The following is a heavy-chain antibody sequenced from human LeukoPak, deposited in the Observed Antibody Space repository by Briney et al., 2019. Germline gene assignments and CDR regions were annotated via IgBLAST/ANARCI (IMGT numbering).Heavy chain of an antibody. D-gene: IGHD4-17*01. CDR3: AKDMLVTTLDY. Sequence: PGGTLRLSCAASGFTFSSYDIHWVRQAPGKGLEWVAFIRYDASNKYYADSVKGRFTISRDNSKNTLYLQMNSLRAEDTAVYCCAKDMLVTTLDYWGQGTLVTVSS. CDR2: IRYDASNK. J-gene: IGHJ4*02. V-gene: IGHV3-30*02. CDR1: GFTFSSYD.